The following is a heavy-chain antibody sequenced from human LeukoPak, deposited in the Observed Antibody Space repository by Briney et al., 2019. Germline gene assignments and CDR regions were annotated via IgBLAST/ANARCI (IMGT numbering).Heavy chain of an antibody. D-gene: IGHD3-16*01. Sequence: GGSLRLSCAASGFTFSSFTMTWVRQAPGKGLEWVSAIGGRGGSTYYADSLEGRFTIARDNSKDMVYLQMNSLKVEDTAIYYCGKEGGAWGQGTKVTVSS. CDR3: GKEGGA. CDR2: IGGRGGST. V-gene: IGHV3-23*01. CDR1: GFTFSSFT. J-gene: IGHJ5*02.